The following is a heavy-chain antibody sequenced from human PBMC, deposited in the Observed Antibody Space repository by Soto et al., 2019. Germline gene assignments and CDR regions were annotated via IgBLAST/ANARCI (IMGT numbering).Heavy chain of an antibody. D-gene: IGHD3-22*01. CDR3: VRRPDGGYYFDD. J-gene: IGHJ4*02. CDR1: GYRFTHYL. V-gene: IGHV5-51*01. Sequence: PXESLKISFQGSGYRFTHYLLVWVRQMPGKGLEWMGLIYPYDSETIYSPSFQGQVTMSVDKSISTAYLQWSSLKASDTAMYYCVRRPDGGYYFDDWGQGTLVTVSS. CDR2: IYPYDSET.